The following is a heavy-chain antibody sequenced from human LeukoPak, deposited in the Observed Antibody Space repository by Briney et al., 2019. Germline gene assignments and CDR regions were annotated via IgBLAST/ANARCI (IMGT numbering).Heavy chain of an antibody. V-gene: IGHV1-69*06. CDR2: IIPIFGTA. D-gene: IGHD2-2*01. CDR3: ARGSSNNYYYYMDV. J-gene: IGHJ6*03. CDR1: GGTFSSYA. Sequence: ASVKVSCKASGGTFSSYAISWVRQAPGQGLEWMGGIIPIFGTANYAQKFQGRVTITADKSTSTAYMELSSLRSEDTAVYYCARGSSNNYYYYMDVWGKGTTVTVSS.